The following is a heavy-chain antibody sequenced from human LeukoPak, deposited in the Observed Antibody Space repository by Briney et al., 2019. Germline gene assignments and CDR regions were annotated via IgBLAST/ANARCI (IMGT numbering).Heavy chain of an antibody. V-gene: IGHV1-2*02. CDR2: INPNSGST. J-gene: IGHJ4*02. CDR1: GYPFTGYY. CDR3: ARTFASYYLSGLDY. Sequence: ASVKVSCKASGYPFTGYYIHWVRRAPGQGLEWMGWINPNSGSTNSAQKFQVRVTMTRDTSITAAYMELSSLRSDDTAVYYCARTFASYYLSGLDYWGQGTLVTVSS. D-gene: IGHD5-18*01.